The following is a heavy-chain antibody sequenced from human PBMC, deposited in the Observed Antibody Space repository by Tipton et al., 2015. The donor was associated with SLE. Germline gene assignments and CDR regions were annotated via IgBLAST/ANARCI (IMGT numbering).Heavy chain of an antibody. CDR1: GFTFSSYG. CDR2: IRYDGSNK. V-gene: IGHV3-30*02. Sequence: SLRLSCAASGFTFSSYGMHWVRQAPGKGLEWVAFIRYDGSNKYYADSVKGRFTISRDNSKNTLYLQMNSLRAEDTAVYYCAKDLRLTYYGMDVWGQGTTVTVSS. J-gene: IGHJ6*02. CDR3: AKDLRLTYYGMDV. D-gene: IGHD6-19*01.